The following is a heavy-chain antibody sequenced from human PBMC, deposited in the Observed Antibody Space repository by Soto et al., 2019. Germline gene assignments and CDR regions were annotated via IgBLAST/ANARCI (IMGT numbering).Heavy chain of an antibody. Sequence: SATLSLTCTVSGGSISSSSYYWGWIRQPPGKGLEWIGSIYYSGSTYYNPSLKSRVTISVDTSKNQFSLKLSSVTAADTAVYYCASGGSGWWEADYWGQGTLVTVSS. CDR2: IYYSGST. V-gene: IGHV4-39*01. D-gene: IGHD6-19*01. CDR3: ASGGSGWWEADY. CDR1: GGSISSSSYY. J-gene: IGHJ4*02.